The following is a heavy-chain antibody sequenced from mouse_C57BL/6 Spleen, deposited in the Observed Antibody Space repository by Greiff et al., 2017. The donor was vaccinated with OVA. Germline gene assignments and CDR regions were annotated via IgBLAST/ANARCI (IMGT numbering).Heavy chain of an antibody. Sequence: VQLQQSGPELVKPGASVKISCKASGYTFTDYYMNWVKQSHGKSLEWIGDINPNNGGTSYNQKFKGKATLTVDKSSSTAYMELRSLTSEDSAVYYCARAGYGNPFDYWGQGTTLTVSS. J-gene: IGHJ2*01. CDR1: GYTFTDYY. CDR3: ARAGYGNPFDY. D-gene: IGHD2-1*01. V-gene: IGHV1-26*01. CDR2: INPNNGGT.